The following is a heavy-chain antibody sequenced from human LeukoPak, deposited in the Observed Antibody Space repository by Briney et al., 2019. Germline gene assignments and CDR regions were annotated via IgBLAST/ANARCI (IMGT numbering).Heavy chain of an antibody. Sequence: GGSVSLAWAPDEFSFGVSATRCVRHAPRGWMEWVAFILYDGNNKYYADSVRGRFTISSDNSKNALYLQVNSMRDEDTAVYYCAKAADGGAQHFDYWGQGTLVTVSS. D-gene: IGHD1-26*01. V-gene: IGHV3-30*02. CDR2: ILYDGNNK. CDR1: EFSFGVSA. J-gene: IGHJ4*02. CDR3: AKAADGGAQHFDY.